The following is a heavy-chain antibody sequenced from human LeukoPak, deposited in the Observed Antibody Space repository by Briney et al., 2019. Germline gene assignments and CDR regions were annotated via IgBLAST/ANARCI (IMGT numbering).Heavy chain of an antibody. V-gene: IGHV3-7*03. J-gene: IGHJ4*02. CDR2: IKQDGSEK. CDR1: GFTFNSYW. CDR3: TRDAFQSGPWTYRFDY. D-gene: IGHD3-16*02. Sequence: GGSLKLSCAASGFTFNSYWMSWVRQAPGKGLEWVANIKQDGSEKYYVDSVKGRFTISRDNANNSLYLQMNGLRADDTALYYCTRDAFQSGPWTYRFDYWGQGTLVTVSS.